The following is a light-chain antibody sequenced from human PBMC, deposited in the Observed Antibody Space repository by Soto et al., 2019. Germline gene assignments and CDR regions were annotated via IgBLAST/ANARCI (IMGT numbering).Light chain of an antibody. CDR3: QQYGSSGT. CDR1: QALQRSF. CDR2: GVS. Sequence: IVFTQSPCTLSLSPGERATLSCRASQALQRSFLAWYQHKPGQSPRLLISGVSSRAAGVPDRFNGSGSGTDFTLTISRLEPQDSAVYFCQQYGSSGTFGQGTKVDI. V-gene: IGKV3-20*01. J-gene: IGKJ1*01.